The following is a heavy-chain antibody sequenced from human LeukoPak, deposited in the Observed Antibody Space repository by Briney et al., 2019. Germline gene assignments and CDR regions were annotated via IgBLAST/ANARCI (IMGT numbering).Heavy chain of an antibody. J-gene: IGHJ4*02. CDR2: INPSGGST. D-gene: IGHD3-3*01. Sequence: ASVKVSCKASGYTFTSYYMHRVRQAPGQGLEWMGIINPSGGSTSYTQKFQGRVTITRDMSTSTAYMELSSLRSEDTAVYYCAAPSRRGYYYFDYWGQGTLVTVSS. CDR3: AAPSRRGYYYFDY. CDR1: GYTFTSYY. V-gene: IGHV1-46*01.